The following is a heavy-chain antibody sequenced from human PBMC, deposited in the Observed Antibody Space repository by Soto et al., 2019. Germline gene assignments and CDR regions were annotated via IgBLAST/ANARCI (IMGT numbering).Heavy chain of an antibody. CDR3: ARHGLEAAAGTGLWGY. J-gene: IGHJ4*02. Sequence: QLQLQESGPGLVKPSETLSLTCTVSGGSISSSSYYWGWIRQPPGKGLEWIGSIYYSGSTYYNPSLKSRVTISVDTSKNQFSLKLSSVTAADTAVYYCARHGLEAAAGTGLWGYWGQGTLVTVSS. CDR2: IYYSGST. CDR1: GGSISSSSYY. D-gene: IGHD6-13*01. V-gene: IGHV4-39*01.